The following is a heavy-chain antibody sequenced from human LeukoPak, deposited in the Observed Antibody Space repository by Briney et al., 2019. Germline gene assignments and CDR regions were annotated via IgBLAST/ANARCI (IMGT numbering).Heavy chain of an antibody. V-gene: IGHV3-21*01. CDR1: GFTFSTYS. CDR2: ISSSSSYI. CDR3: AREWEYYDILTGTTASFDY. Sequence: GGSLRLSCAASGFTFSTYSMNWVHQAPGKGLEWVSSISSSSSYIHYADSVKGRFTISRDNAKNSLYLQMNSLRAEDTAVYYCAREWEYYDILTGTTASFDYWGQGTLVTVSS. D-gene: IGHD3-9*01. J-gene: IGHJ4*02.